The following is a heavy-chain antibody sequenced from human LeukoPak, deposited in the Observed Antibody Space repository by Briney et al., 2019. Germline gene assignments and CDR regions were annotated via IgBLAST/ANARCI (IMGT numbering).Heavy chain of an antibody. CDR2: ISDSGGST. V-gene: IGHV3-23*01. CDR1: GFTFSNYA. J-gene: IGHJ4*02. CDR3: AKVPYSDYGSGRPPFMDV. Sequence: GGSLRLSCAASGFTFSNYAMSWVRQAPGKGLEWVSTISDSGGSTYYADSVRGRFTISRDNSQNTLYLQMNSLRAEDTAIHYCAKVPYSDYGSGRPPFMDVWGQGTLVTVSS. D-gene: IGHD3-10*01.